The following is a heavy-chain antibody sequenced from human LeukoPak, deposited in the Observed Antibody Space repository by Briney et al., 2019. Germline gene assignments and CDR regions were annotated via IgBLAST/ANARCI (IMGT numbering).Heavy chain of an antibody. D-gene: IGHD3-22*01. Sequence: GGSLRLSCAASGFTYSGYNMNWVRQAPGKGLEWVAFIRSSGSLIYYAESVKGRFTISRDNSRNSLYLQMNSLRVEDTAVYYCARNFYETTGFYYDAFDIWGQGTAVTVSS. CDR3: ARNFYETTGFYYDAFDI. CDR2: IRSSGSLI. V-gene: IGHV3-48*04. J-gene: IGHJ3*02. CDR1: GFTYSGYN.